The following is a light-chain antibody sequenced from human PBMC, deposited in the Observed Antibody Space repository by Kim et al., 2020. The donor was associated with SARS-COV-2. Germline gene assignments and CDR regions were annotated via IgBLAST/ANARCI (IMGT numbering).Light chain of an antibody. CDR2: QDS. Sequence: SYELTQPPSVSVSPGQTASITCSGDELGDKYACWYQQKPGQSPVLVIYQDSKRPSGIPERFSGSNSGNTATLTISGTQAMDEADYYCQAWDSSINYVFGTGTKVTVL. J-gene: IGLJ1*01. CDR1: ELGDKY. CDR3: QAWDSSINYV. V-gene: IGLV3-1*01.